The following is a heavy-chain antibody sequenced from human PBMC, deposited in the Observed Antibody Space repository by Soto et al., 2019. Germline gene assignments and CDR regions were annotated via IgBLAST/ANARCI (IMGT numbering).Heavy chain of an antibody. D-gene: IGHD3-3*01. CDR1: GYTFSTYS. CDR2: ISSISRTI. V-gene: IGHV3-48*02. CDR3: ARGITIFGVDHYYFDY. J-gene: IGHJ4*02. Sequence: GGSLRLSCAASGYTFSTYSMNWVRQAPGKGLEWVSYISSISRTIYYADSVKGRFTISRDNAKNSLYLQMNSLRDEDTVVYFCARGITIFGVDHYYFDYWGQGTLVTVSS.